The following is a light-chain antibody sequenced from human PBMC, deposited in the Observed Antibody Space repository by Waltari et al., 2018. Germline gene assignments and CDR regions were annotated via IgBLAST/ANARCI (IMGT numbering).Light chain of an antibody. J-gene: IGKJ4*01. CDR2: WAS. Sequence: DIVMTQSPDSLAVSLGERATINCKSSLSVLHSSNNKNYIAWYQQKPGQPPKLLIYWASTRQSGVPDRLSGSGSGTDFTLTISSLQAADVAVYYCQQYLYDPLTFGGGTKVEIK. CDR3: QQYLYDPLT. V-gene: IGKV4-1*01. CDR1: LSVLHSSNNKNY.